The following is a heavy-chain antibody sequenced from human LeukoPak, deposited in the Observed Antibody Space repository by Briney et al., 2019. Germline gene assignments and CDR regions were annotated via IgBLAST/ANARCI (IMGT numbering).Heavy chain of an antibody. D-gene: IGHD2-2*01. V-gene: IGHV3-7*03. CDR3: ARRGPARWDFVVVPVAAFDY. J-gene: IGHJ4*02. CDR1: GYTFSSDC. CDR2: INQRGGEH. Sequence: GGSLRLSCAASGYTFSSDCKNCLSQPPPKRLQEVADINQRGGEHYSVASVKGRFTISRDKAKNPFYLQLNSLTAADTAVYYCARRGPARWDFVVVPVAAFDYWGQGTLVSVSS.